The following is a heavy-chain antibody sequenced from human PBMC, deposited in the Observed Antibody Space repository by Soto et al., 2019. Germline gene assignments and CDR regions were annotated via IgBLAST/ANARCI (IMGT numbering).Heavy chain of an antibody. CDR3: ARGGATYYDFWGGYYTPNWFDP. D-gene: IGHD3-3*01. CDR1: GGSISSSSYY. CDR2: IYYSGST. J-gene: IGHJ5*02. Sequence: PSETLSLTCTVSGGSISSSSYYWGWIRQPPGKGLEWIGSIYYSGSTYYNPSLKSRVTISVDTSKNQFSLKLSSVTAADTAVYYWARGGATYYDFWGGYYTPNWFDPWGQGTLVTVSS. V-gene: IGHV4-39*01.